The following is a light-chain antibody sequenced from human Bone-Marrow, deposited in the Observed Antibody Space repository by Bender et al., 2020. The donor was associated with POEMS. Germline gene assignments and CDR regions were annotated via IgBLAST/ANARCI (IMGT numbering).Light chain of an antibody. V-gene: IGLV2-23*02. CDR1: SSDVGNYNL. CDR3: SSYAGSSTPYV. J-gene: IGLJ1*01. Sequence: QSALTQPASVSGSPGQSITISCTGTSSDVGNYNLVSWYQQHPGKAPKLMIYEVSKRPSGVSNRFSGSKSGSTASLTVSGLQAEDEADYYCSSYAGSSTPYVFGTGTKVTVL. CDR2: EVS.